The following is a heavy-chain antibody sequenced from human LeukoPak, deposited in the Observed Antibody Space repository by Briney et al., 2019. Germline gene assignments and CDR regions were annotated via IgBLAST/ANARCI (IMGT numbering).Heavy chain of an antibody. V-gene: IGHV3-74*01. CDR1: GFTFTTYW. J-gene: IGHJ6*04. CDR3: ARDAVDTANAV. CDR2: INSDGSIT. Sequence: GGSLRLSCAASGFTFTTYWMHWVRQAPGKGLVWVSHINSDGSITSYADSVKGRFTISRDNAKNTLYLQMNSLRAEDTAVYYCARDAVDTANAVWGEGTTVTVSS. D-gene: IGHD5-18*01.